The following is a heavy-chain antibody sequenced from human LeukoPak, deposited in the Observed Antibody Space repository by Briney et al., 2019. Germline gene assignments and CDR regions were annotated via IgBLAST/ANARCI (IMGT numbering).Heavy chain of an antibody. CDR1: GGSFSGYY. D-gene: IGHD3-16*02. CDR2: INHSGST. Sequence: PSETLSLTCAVYGGSFSGYYWSWIRQPPGKGLEWIGEINHSGSTNYNPSLKSRVTISVDTSKNQFSLKLSSVTAADTAVYYCARNGYDYFWGSYRSYPYSYYFDYWGQGTLVTVSS. J-gene: IGHJ4*02. CDR3: ARNGYDYFWGSYRSYPYSYYFDY. V-gene: IGHV4-34*01.